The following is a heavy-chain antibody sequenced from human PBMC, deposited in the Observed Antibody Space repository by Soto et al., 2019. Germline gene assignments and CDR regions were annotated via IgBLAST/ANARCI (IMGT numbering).Heavy chain of an antibody. CDR2: ILSSSGVI. D-gene: IGHD2-21*02. CDR1: GFTFGSYS. CDR3: ARDVRAPLVATAIPYYMDV. J-gene: IGHJ6*03. Sequence: EVQLVESGGGLVQPGGSLRLSCAASGFTFGSYSMNWVRQAPGKGLEWVSFILSSSGVIYYAGSVKGRFTISRDNAKNSLYLQINSLRAEYTAVYYCARDVRAPLVATAIPYYMDVWGKGTTVTVSS. V-gene: IGHV3-48*01.